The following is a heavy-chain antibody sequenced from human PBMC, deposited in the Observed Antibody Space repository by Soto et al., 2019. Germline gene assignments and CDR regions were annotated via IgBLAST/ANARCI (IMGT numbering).Heavy chain of an antibody. V-gene: IGHV3-15*01. Sequence: EIQLVESGGGLIKPGGSLRLSCAASGFNFNDAWMSWVRQAPGKGLEWVGRVKSKADGGTTDYAAPVNGRFFVSRDAVQNRLYLEMTGLRIEDSGVYFCTTRGGHWGQGALVTVSS. J-gene: IGHJ4*02. CDR3: TTRGGH. CDR1: GFNFNDAW. D-gene: IGHD3-16*01. CDR2: VKSKADGGTT.